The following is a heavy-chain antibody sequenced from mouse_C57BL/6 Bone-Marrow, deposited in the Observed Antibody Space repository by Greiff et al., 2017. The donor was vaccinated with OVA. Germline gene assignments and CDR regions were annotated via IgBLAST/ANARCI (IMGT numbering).Heavy chain of an antibody. V-gene: IGHV7-3*01. D-gene: IGHD4-1*01. CDR2: IRNKANGYTT. Sequence: EVQGVESGGGLVQPGGSLSLSCAASGFTFTDYYMSWVRQPPGKALEWLGFIRNKANGYTTEYSASVKGRFTISRDNSQSILYLQMNALRAEDSATYYCARSLTGLYAMDYWGQGTSVTVSS. J-gene: IGHJ4*01. CDR3: ARSLTGLYAMDY. CDR1: GFTFTDYY.